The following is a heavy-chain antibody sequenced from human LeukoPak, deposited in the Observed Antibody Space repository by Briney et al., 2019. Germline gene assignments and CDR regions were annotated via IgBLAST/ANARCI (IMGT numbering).Heavy chain of an antibody. Sequence: PGGSLRLSCAAFGFTFSDHYMDWVRQAPGKGLEWVGRTRNKANSYTTEYAASVKGRFTISRDDSKNSLYLQMNSLRAEDTAVYYCARALVEAVARPHYFDYWGQGTLVTVSS. V-gene: IGHV3-72*01. CDR2: TRNKANSYTT. CDR1: GFTFSDHY. J-gene: IGHJ4*02. CDR3: ARALVEAVARPHYFDY. D-gene: IGHD6-19*01.